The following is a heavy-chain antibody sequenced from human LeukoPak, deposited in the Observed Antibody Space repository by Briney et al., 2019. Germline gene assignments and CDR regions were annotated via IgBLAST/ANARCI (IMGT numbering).Heavy chain of an antibody. J-gene: IGHJ6*02. CDR2: IKQDGSEK. Sequence: GGSLRLSCAASGFTFISYWMTWVRQAPGKGLEWVASIKQDGSEKSYVDSVKGRFTISRDSGKNSLYLQMNSLRAEDTAVYYCARDQYYREGAYYYYGMDVWGQGTTVTVSS. V-gene: IGHV3-7*01. D-gene: IGHD3-10*01. CDR1: GFTFISYW. CDR3: ARDQYYREGAYYYYGMDV.